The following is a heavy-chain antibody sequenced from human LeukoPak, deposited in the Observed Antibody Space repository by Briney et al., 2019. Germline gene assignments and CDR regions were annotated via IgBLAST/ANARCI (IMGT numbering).Heavy chain of an antibody. CDR3: GRTDCSGGSCYSSDN. V-gene: IGHV4-4*07. CDR1: GGSVSSYY. Sequence: PSETLSLTCTVSGGSVSSYYWSWIRQPAGKGLEWIGRFYASGSATYNPSLKSRVTMSVDTSKNQLSLKVYSVTAADTAVYYCGRTDCSGGSCYSSDNWGQGTPVTVSS. J-gene: IGHJ4*02. D-gene: IGHD2-15*01. CDR2: FYASGSA.